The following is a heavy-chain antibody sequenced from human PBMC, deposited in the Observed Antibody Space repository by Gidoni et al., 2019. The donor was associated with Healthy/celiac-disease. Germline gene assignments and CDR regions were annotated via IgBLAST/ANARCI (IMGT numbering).Heavy chain of an antibody. CDR1: GGSFSGYY. J-gene: IGHJ1*01. D-gene: IGHD1-26*01. CDR3: ARTRLSGSYSGPVQH. Sequence: QVQLQQWGAGLLKPSETLSLTCSVYGGSFSGYYGSWIRQPPGKGLEWIGEINNSGSTNYNPSLKSRVTISVDTSKNQFSLKLSSVTAADTAVYYCARTRLSGSYSGPVQHWGQGTLVTVSS. V-gene: IGHV4-34*01. CDR2: INNSGST.